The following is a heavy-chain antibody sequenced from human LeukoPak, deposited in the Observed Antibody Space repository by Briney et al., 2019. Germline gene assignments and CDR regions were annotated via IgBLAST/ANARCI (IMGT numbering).Heavy chain of an antibody. D-gene: IGHD3-3*01. CDR3: ARGPVEWLLSGDYYMDV. V-gene: IGHV3-7*01. CDR1: GFTFSSYW. CDR2: IKQDGSEK. Sequence: GGSLRLSWAASGFTFSSYWMSWVRQAPGKGLEWVANIKQDGSEKYYVDSVKGRFTISRDNAKNSLYLQMNSLRAEDTAVYYCARGPVEWLLSGDYYMDVWGKGTTVTVSS. J-gene: IGHJ6*03.